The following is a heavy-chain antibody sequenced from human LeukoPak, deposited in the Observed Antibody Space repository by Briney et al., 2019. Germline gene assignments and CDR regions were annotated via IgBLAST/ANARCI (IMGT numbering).Heavy chain of an antibody. D-gene: IGHD2-15*01. CDR1: GGSISSSSYY. Sequence: SETLSLTCTVSGGSISSSSYYWGWIRQPPGKGLEWIGSIYYSGSTYYNPSLKSRVTISVDTSKNQFSLKLSSVTAADTAVYYCASSEVVVAPDYYYYYGMDVWGQGTTVTVSS. CDR3: ASSEVVVAPDYYYYYGMDV. J-gene: IGHJ6*02. CDR2: IYYSGST. V-gene: IGHV4-39*01.